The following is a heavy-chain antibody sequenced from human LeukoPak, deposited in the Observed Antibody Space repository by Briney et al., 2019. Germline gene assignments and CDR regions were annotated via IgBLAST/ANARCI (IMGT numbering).Heavy chain of an antibody. J-gene: IGHJ4*02. Sequence: PGRSLRLSCAASGFTFSSYGMTWVRQAPGKGLEWVSSISHSSSYIYYADSVKGRFTISRDNAKNSLYLQMNSLRAEDTAVYYCTRGAGTGWRFDSWGQGTLLTVSS. CDR1: GFTFSSYG. D-gene: IGHD6-19*01. V-gene: IGHV3-21*01. CDR3: TRGAGTGWRFDS. CDR2: ISHSSSYI.